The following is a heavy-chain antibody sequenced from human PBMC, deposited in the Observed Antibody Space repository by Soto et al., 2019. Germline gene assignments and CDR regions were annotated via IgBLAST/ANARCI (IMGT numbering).Heavy chain of an antibody. CDR2: ISGSGGST. D-gene: IGHD4-17*01. V-gene: IGHV3-23*01. CDR3: TTDHDGDGRETFDF. CDR1: GFTFSSYA. Sequence: PGGSLRLSCAASGFTFSSYAMSWVRQAPGKGLEWVSAISGSGGSTYYADSVKGRFTISRDNSKNTLYLQMNSLRAEDTAVYYCTTDHDGDGRETFDFWGQGTLVTVSS. J-gene: IGHJ4*02.